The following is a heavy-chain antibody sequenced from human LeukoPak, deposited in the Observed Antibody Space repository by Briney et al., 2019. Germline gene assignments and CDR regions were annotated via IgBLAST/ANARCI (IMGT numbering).Heavy chain of an antibody. J-gene: IGHJ4*02. D-gene: IGHD3-22*01. V-gene: IGHV3-23*01. CDR3: AKARLTTRYFDY. CDR1: GFTFSSYW. CDR2: IGGSGGST. Sequence: PGGSLRLSCAASGFTFSSYWMSWVRQAPGKGLEWVSTIGGSGGSTYYADSVKGRFTISRDNSKNTLYLQMNSLRAEDTAVYYCAKARLTTRYFDYWGQGTLVTVSS.